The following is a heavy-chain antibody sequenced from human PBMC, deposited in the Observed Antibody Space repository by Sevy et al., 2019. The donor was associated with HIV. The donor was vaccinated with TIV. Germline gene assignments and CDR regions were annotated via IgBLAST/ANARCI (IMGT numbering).Heavy chain of an antibody. CDR3: ARETRQAAGLFDYYYYYYMDV. CDR2: IYYSGST. V-gene: IGHV4-59*01. CDR1: GGSISSYY. J-gene: IGHJ6*03. D-gene: IGHD6-13*01. Sequence: SETLSLTCTVSGGSISSYYWCWIRQPPGKGLEWIGYIYYSGSTNYNPSLKSRVTISVDTSKNQFSLKLSSVTAADTAVYYCARETRQAAGLFDYYYYYYMDVWGKGTTVTVSS.